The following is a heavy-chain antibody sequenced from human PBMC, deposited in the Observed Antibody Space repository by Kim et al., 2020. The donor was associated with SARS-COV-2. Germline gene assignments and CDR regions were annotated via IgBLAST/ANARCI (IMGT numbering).Heavy chain of an antibody. V-gene: IGHV1-46*01. Sequence: ASVKVSCKASGYTFTSYYMHWVRQAPGQGLEWMGIINPSGGSTSYAQKFQGRVTMTRDTSTTTVYMELSSLRSEDTAVYYFARQDIVVVPAQDYYYGMDVWGQGTTVTVSS. CDR2: INPSGGST. CDR3: ARQDIVVVPAQDYYYGMDV. D-gene: IGHD2-2*01. J-gene: IGHJ6*02. CDR1: GYTFTSYY.